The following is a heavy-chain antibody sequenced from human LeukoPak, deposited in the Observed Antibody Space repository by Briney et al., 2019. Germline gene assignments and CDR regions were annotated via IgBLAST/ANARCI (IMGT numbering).Heavy chain of an antibody. CDR1: EFTFSSYN. J-gene: IGHJ4*02. D-gene: IGHD3-10*02. Sequence: PGGSLRLSCPATEFTFSSYNMNWVRQAPGKGLEWVSSISSFSSYIYYADSVKGRFTISRDNAKNSLYLQMSSLRAEDTAVYYCARDLGITMSHDYWGQGTLVTVSS. V-gene: IGHV3-21*04. CDR2: ISSFSSYI. CDR3: ARDLGITMSHDY.